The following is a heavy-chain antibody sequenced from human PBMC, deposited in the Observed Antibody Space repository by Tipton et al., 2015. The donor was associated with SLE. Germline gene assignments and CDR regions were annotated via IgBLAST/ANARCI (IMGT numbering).Heavy chain of an antibody. Sequence: TLSLTCTVSGGSISTYYWSWIRQPPGKGLEWIGYIYYSGSTNYNPSLKSRVTISVDTSKNQFSLKLSSVTAADTAVYYCARGWAAGYFDYWGQGTLVTVSS. CDR2: IYYSGST. D-gene: IGHD6-19*01. CDR1: GGSISTYY. CDR3: ARGWAAGYFDY. V-gene: IGHV4-59*12. J-gene: IGHJ4*02.